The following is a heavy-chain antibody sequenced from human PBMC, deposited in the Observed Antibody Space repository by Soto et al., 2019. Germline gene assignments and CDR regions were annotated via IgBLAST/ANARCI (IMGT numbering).Heavy chain of an antibody. D-gene: IGHD2-2*01. V-gene: IGHV1-2*04. Sequence: ASVKVSCKASGYTFTGYYMHWVRQAPGQGLEWMGWINPNSGGTNYAQKFQGWVTMTRDTSISTAYMELSRLRSDDTAVYYCARTLIPAANAFDIWGKGTMVTVS. CDR1: GYTFTGYY. CDR3: ARTLIPAANAFDI. J-gene: IGHJ3*02. CDR2: INPNSGGT.